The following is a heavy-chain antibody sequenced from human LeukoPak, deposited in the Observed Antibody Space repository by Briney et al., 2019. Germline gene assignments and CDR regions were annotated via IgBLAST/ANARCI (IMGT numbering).Heavy chain of an antibody. CDR2: VIDSGKDT. D-gene: IGHD2-15*01. Sequence: PGGSLRLSCAASGFTFSRNAMTWVRQAPGMGLEWVSSVIDSGKDTYYAGSVKGRFTISRDNSKDTLYLQMNSLRVEDTAVYYCAKGVVDRGADCRGQGALVTVSS. CDR3: AKGVVDRGADC. V-gene: IGHV3-23*01. J-gene: IGHJ4*02. CDR1: GFTFSRNA.